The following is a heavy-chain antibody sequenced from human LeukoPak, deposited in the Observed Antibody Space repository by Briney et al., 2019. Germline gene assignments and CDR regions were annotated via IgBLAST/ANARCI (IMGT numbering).Heavy chain of an antibody. V-gene: IGHV3-23*01. CDR2: IGDSGVPT. D-gene: IGHD3/OR15-3a*01. Sequence: GGSLRLSCAASQFTFTSYAMSWVRQAPGRGLEWVSSIGDSGVPTYYADSVKGRFTISRDNSQNTLYLQMNSLRADDTAVYYCAKAATWTYFDSWGQGTLVTVSS. J-gene: IGHJ4*02. CDR1: QFTFTSYA. CDR3: AKAATWTYFDS.